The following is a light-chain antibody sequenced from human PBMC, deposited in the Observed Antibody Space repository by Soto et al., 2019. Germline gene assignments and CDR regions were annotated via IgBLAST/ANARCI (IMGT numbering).Light chain of an antibody. CDR1: SSDVGGYNF. CDR2: DVT. J-gene: IGLJ1*01. CDR3: SSYTSISTYV. Sequence: QSALTQPASVSVSPGQSITISCTGTSSDVGGYNFVSWYQQHPDKAPKLMIYDVTNRPSGVSNRFSGSKSGNTASLTISVLQAEDEADYYCSSYTSISTYVFGTGTKLTVL. V-gene: IGLV2-14*01.